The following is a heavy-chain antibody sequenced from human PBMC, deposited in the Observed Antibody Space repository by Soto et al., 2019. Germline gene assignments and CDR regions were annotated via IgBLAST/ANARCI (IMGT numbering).Heavy chain of an antibody. Sequence: PGESLKISCKASGYKFTWDWIGWVRQMPGKGLELMGVVYPGDSDIRYSPSFQGLVIISADKSITTAYLQWSSLKASDTAMYYCKRSEQLYTFDSWGQGTLVPVSS. CDR1: GYKFTWDW. CDR2: VYPGDSDI. V-gene: IGHV5-51*01. J-gene: IGHJ4*02. D-gene: IGHD6-6*01. CDR3: KRSEQLYTFDS.